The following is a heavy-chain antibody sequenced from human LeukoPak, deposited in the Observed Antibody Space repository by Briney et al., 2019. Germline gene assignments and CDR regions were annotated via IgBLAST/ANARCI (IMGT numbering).Heavy chain of an antibody. CDR3: ARSLVVEEAFDI. Sequence: SETLSLTCTVSGGSISSYYWSWIRQPPGKGLEWIGYIYYSGSTNYNPSLKSRVTISVDTSKNQFSLKLSSVTAADTAVYYCARSLVVEEAFDIWGQGTMVTVSS. CDR1: GGSISSYY. D-gene: IGHD3-22*01. CDR2: IYYSGST. J-gene: IGHJ3*02. V-gene: IGHV4-59*01.